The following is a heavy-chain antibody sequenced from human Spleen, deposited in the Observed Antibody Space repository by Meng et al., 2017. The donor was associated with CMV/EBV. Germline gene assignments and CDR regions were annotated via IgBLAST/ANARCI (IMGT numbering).Heavy chain of an antibody. Sequence: QVQLQESGPGLVKPAXXLSLICIVSGGSISSHYWSWIRQPPGKGLEWIGYIYYSESTYYNPSLKSRVTISVDTSKNQFSLKLSSVTAADTAVYYCAREAYGSGSLNWFDTWGQGTLVTVSS. V-gene: IGHV4-30-4*02. CDR3: AREAYGSGSLNWFDT. J-gene: IGHJ5*02. CDR1: GGSISSHY. CDR2: IYYSEST. D-gene: IGHD3-10*01.